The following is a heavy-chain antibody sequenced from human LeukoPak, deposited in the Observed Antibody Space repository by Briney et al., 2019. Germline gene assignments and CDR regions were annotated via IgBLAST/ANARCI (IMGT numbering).Heavy chain of an antibody. CDR1: GYTLTELS. D-gene: IGHD5-18*01. CDR2: FDPEDGET. Sequence: ASVKVSCKVSGYTLTELSMHWVRLAPGKGLEWMGGFDPEDGETIYAQKFQGRVTMTEDTSTDTAYMELSSLRSEDTAVYYCANSEYSYGKYYFDYWGQGTLVTVSS. CDR3: ANSEYSYGKYYFDY. J-gene: IGHJ4*02. V-gene: IGHV1-24*01.